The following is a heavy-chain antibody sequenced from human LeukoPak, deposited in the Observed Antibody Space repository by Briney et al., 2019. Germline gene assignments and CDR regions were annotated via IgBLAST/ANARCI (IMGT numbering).Heavy chain of an antibody. CDR1: GFTFSSYE. J-gene: IGHJ6*02. CDR2: ISSSGSTI. D-gene: IGHD2-15*01. CDR3: ARGYCSGGSCWVYYYYGMDV. Sequence: PGGSLRLSCAASGFTFSSYEMNWVRQAPGKGLEWVSYISSSGSTIYYADSVKGRFTISRDNAKNSLYLQMNSLRAEDTAVYYCARGYCSGGSCWVYYYYGMDVWGQGTTVTVSS. V-gene: IGHV3-48*03.